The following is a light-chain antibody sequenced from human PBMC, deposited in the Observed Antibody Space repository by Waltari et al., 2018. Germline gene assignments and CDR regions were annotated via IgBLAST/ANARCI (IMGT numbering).Light chain of an antibody. V-gene: IGLV2-23*02. CDR3: CSYAGSSTFPYV. CDR1: SSDVGSYNL. J-gene: IGLJ1*01. Sequence: QSALTQPASVSGSPGQSITISCTGTSSDVGSYNLVSWYQHHPGKAPKLKIYEVTKRPSGVSTRFSGSKSGNTASLTISGLQAEDEADYYCCSYAGSSTFPYVFGTGTKVTVL. CDR2: EVT.